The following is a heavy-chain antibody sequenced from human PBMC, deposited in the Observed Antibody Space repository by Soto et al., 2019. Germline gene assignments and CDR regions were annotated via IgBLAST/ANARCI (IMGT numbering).Heavy chain of an antibody. V-gene: IGHV4-30-2*01. J-gene: IGHJ5*02. D-gene: IGHD6-13*01. Sequence: QLQLQESGSGLVKPSQTLSLTCAVSGGSISSGGYSWSWIRQPLGKGLEWIGYIYHSGSTYYNPSLKSRVTISVDRSKNQFSLKLSSVTAADTAVYYCARGLRIRAAAFWFDPWGQGTLVTVSS. CDR2: IYHSGST. CDR3: ARGLRIRAAAFWFDP. CDR1: GGSISSGGYS.